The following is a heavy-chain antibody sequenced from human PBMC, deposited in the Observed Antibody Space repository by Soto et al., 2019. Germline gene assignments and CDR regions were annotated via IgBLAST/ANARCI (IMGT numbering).Heavy chain of an antibody. J-gene: IGHJ4*02. CDR1: GFTLSNAY. D-gene: IGHD2-21*02. Sequence: EVQLVESGGGLVKPGGSLRLSCVASGFTLSNAYMAWVRQGPGKGLEWIGRIKSKSEGETVEYAAPAQGRFTISRDDSKNILSLQMNSLRVEDTAVYYCITEMPWVATTAYWGQGTPVTVSS. CDR2: IKSKSEGETV. CDR3: ITEMPWVATTAY. V-gene: IGHV3-15*05.